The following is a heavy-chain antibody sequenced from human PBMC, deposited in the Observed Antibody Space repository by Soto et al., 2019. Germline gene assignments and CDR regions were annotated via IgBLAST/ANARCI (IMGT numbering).Heavy chain of an antibody. CDR2: ISAYNGNT. V-gene: IGHV1-18*01. CDR1: GYTFTSYG. Sequence: ASVKVSCKASGYTFTSYGISWVRQATGQGLEWMGWISAYNGNTNYAQKLQGRVTMTTDTSTSTAYMELRSLRSDDTAVYYCARDRRQRYCSGGSCYLGYWGQGTLVTVSS. CDR3: ARDRRQRYCSGGSCYLGY. D-gene: IGHD2-15*01. J-gene: IGHJ4*02.